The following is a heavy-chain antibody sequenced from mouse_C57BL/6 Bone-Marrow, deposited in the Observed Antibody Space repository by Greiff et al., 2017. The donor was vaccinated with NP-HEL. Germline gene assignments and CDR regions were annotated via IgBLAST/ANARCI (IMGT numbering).Heavy chain of an antibody. CDR1: GFTFSSYG. CDR3: ARPYDFPAWFAY. V-gene: IGHV5-6*01. D-gene: IGHD2-4*01. Sequence: EVKVVESGGDLVKPGGSLKLSCAASGFTFSSYGMSWVRQTPDKRLEWVATISSGGSYTYYPDSVKGRFTISRDNAKNTLYLQMSSLKSEDTAMYYCARPYDFPAWFAYWGQGTLVTVSA. J-gene: IGHJ3*01. CDR2: ISSGGSYT.